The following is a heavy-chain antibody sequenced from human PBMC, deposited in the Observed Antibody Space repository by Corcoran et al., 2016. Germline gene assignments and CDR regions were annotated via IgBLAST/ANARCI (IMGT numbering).Heavy chain of an antibody. CDR2: IIPIFGTA. Sequence: QVQLVQSGAEVKKPGSSVKVSCKASGGTFSSYAISCVRQAPGQGLEWMGGIIPIFGTANYAQKFQGRVTITADETTSTAYMELSSLRSEDTAVYYCAIRILPAAIAENGMDVWGQGTTVTVSS. V-gene: IGHV1-69*01. J-gene: IGHJ6*02. CDR3: AIRILPAAIAENGMDV. CDR1: GGTFSSYA. D-gene: IGHD2-2*02.